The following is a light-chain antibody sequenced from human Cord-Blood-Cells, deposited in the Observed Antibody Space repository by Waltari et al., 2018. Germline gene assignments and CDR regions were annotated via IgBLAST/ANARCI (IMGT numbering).Light chain of an antibody. V-gene: IGLV2-14*01. J-gene: IGLJ2*01. Sequence: QSALTQPASVSGSPGQSITLSCTGASSAVGGYNYVSWYQQHPGKAPKLMIYDVSNRPSEVSNRFSGSKSGNTASLTISGLQAEDEADYYCSSYTSSSTVVFGGGTKLTVL. CDR3: SSYTSSSTVV. CDR1: SSAVGGYNY. CDR2: DVS.